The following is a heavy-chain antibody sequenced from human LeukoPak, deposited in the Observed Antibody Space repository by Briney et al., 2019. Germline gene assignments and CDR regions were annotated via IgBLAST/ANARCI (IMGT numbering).Heavy chain of an antibody. CDR2: ISSSSSYI. Sequence: KFGGSLRLSCAASGFTFSSYSMNWVRHAPGKGLEWVSSISSSSSYIYYADSVKGRFTISRDNAKNSLYLQMNSLRAEDTAVYYCARDWFRYSSPIDYWGQGTLVTVSS. CDR3: ARDWFRYSSPIDY. J-gene: IGHJ4*02. CDR1: GFTFSSYS. V-gene: IGHV3-21*01. D-gene: IGHD6-13*01.